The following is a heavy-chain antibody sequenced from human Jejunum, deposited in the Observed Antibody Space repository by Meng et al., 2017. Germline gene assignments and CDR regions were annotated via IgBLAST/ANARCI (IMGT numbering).Heavy chain of an antibody. Sequence: QLHLQESGPGLGRPSEPLSLTCTGSGGSISGTTHYWGWIRQSPGKGLEWIGSIYYSGDTYENPSLKSRVTISVDTSKNQFSLQLNSVTPEDTAVYYCARDESRLLRSWGQGTLVTVSS. CDR1: GGSISGTTHY. J-gene: IGHJ5*02. D-gene: IGHD3-22*01. CDR3: ARDESRLLRS. V-gene: IGHV4-39*07. CDR2: IYYSGDT.